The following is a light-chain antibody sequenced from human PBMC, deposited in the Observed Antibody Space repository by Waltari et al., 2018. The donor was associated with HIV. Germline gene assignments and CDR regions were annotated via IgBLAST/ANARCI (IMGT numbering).Light chain of an antibody. CDR1: SSNTGSNY. V-gene: IGLV1-47*01. CDR2: RNN. Sequence: QSVLTQPPSASGTPGQRVTFSCSGSSSNTGSNYVYWYQQFPGTAPKLLAYRNNQRPSGVPDRFSGSKSGTSASLAISGLRSEDEADYYCATWDDSLSGWVFGGGTKLTVL. J-gene: IGLJ3*02. CDR3: ATWDDSLSGWV.